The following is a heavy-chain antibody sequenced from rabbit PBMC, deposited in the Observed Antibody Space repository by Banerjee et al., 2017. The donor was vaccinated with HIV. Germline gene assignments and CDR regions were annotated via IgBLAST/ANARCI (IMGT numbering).Heavy chain of an antibody. CDR3: ARRADYAGGGNFNL. CDR1: GFDLSSYYY. Sequence: QSLEESGGDLVKPGASLTLTCTASGFDLSSYYYMCWVRQAPGKGLEWIGCIYISSDTTWYARWAKGRFSISKPSSTTVTLQMASLTAADTATYFCARRADYAGGGNFNLWGQGTLVTVS. CDR2: IYISSDTT. V-gene: IGHV1S40*01. D-gene: IGHD4-2*01. J-gene: IGHJ4*01.